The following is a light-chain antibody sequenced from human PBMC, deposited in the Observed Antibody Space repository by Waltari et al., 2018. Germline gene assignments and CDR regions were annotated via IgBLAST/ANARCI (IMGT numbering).Light chain of an antibody. V-gene: IGKV3-20*01. CDR1: QSVSSSY. CDR2: GAS. Sequence: EIVLTQSPGTLSLSPGERATLSCRASQSVSSSYFAWYQQKPGQAPRLLIYGASNRATGIPDRVSGSGSGTDFTLTISRLEPEDFAVYYCQQYGSSPGTFGQGTKVET. CDR3: QQYGSSPGT. J-gene: IGKJ1*01.